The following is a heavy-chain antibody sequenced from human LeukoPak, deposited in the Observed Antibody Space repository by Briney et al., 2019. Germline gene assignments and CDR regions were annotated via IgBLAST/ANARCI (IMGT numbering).Heavy chain of an antibody. J-gene: IGHJ6*02. V-gene: IGHV3-23*01. CDR1: GFTFSSYA. Sequence: GESLRLSCAASGFTFSSYAMSWVRQAPGKGLEWVSGISISGGSTSYADSVKGRFTISRDNSKNTLYLQMNSLRPEDTAVYYCAKGVVAATNAAYYGMDVWGQGTTVTVSS. CDR3: AKGVVAATNAAYYGMDV. D-gene: IGHD2-15*01. CDR2: ISISGGST.